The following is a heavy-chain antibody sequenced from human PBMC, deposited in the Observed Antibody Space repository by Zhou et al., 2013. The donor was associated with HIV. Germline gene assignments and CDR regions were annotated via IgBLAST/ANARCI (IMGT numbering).Heavy chain of an antibody. Sequence: QVHLEQSGAEVKKPGASVKVSCKASGYTLTTSDLHWVRQASGQGLEWMGWINPSTSHTTYAQNFQGRVTMTRNISINTAYMELNSLRSEDTAVYYCARRGTWGDRFNVIRGGLDVWGQGTTVTVSS. V-gene: IGHV1-8*01. CDR2: INPSTSHT. CDR3: ARRGTWGDRFNVIRGGLDV. D-gene: IGHD1-1*01. J-gene: IGHJ6*02. CDR1: GYTLTTSD.